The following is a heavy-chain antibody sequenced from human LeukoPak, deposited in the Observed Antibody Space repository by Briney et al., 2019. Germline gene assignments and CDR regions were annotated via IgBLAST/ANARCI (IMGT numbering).Heavy chain of an antibody. J-gene: IGHJ6*03. CDR3: ARAQRYDSSGYYQDYYYYMDV. Sequence: SETLSLTCTVSGGSISSYYWSWIRQPPGEGLEWIGYIYYSGSTNYNPSLKSRVTISVDTSKNQFSLKLSSVTAADTAVYYCARAQRYDSSGYYQDYYYYMDVWGKGTTVTVSS. CDR1: GGSISSYY. V-gene: IGHV4-59*01. D-gene: IGHD3-22*01. CDR2: IYYSGST.